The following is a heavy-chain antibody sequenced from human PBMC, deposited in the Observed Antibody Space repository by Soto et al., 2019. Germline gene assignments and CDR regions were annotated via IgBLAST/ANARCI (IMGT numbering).Heavy chain of an antibody. Sequence: PGGSLRLSCAASGFTFSSYGMHWVRQAPGKGLEWVSRINSDGSNTSYADSVKGRFTISRDNAKNTLYLQMSSLRAEDTAVYYCARVPSIAVAGTLAEYFQHWGQGTLVTVSS. D-gene: IGHD6-19*01. CDR3: ARVPSIAVAGTLAEYFQH. CDR2: INSDGSNT. CDR1: GFTFSSYG. J-gene: IGHJ1*01. V-gene: IGHV3-74*01.